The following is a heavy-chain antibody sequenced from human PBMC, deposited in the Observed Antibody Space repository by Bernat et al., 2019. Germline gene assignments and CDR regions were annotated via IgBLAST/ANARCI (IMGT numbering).Heavy chain of an antibody. CDR2: VSYRGST. J-gene: IGHJ2*01. D-gene: IGHD1-26*01. CDR1: GDSVNSGSCY. Sequence: QVQLQESGPGLVKPSETLSLTCTVSGDSVNSGSCYWSWIRQPPGKGLEWIGYVSYRGSTNYNPSLKNRVTISADTSKIQLSLTLSSVTAADTAVYYCARDNGIVGAAWYFDLWGRGTLVSVSS. V-gene: IGHV4-61*01. CDR3: ARDNGIVGAAWYFDL.